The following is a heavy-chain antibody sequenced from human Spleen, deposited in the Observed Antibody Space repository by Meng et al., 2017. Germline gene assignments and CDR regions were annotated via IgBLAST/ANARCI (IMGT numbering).Heavy chain of an antibody. J-gene: IGHJ5*02. D-gene: IGHD3-16*01. CDR3: ARAIRDYVWGSYRAPGGWFDP. CDR2: IYHSGST. V-gene: IGHV4-38-2*02. CDR1: GHSISSGYY. Sequence: GSLRLSCTVFGHSISSGYYWAWIRQPPGKGLEWIGSIYHSGSTYYNSSLKSRVTISVDTSKNQFSLNLSSVTATDTAVYYCARAIRDYVWGSYRAPGGWFDPWGQGTLVTVSS.